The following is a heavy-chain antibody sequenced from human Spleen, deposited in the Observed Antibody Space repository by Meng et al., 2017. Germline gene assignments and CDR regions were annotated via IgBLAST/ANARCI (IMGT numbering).Heavy chain of an antibody. CDR2: INHSGST. D-gene: IGHD3-10*01. V-gene: IGHV4-34*01. CDR1: GGSFSDYY. Sequence: QVQLQQWGPGLLQPSEPLSLTCVVSGGSFSDYYWSWIRQPPGKGLEWIGEINHSGSTNYNPSLESRATISVDTSQNNLSLKLSSVTAADSAVYYCARRSAYYGSGSESWFDPWGQGTLVTVSS. J-gene: IGHJ5*02. CDR3: ARRSAYYGSGSESWFDP.